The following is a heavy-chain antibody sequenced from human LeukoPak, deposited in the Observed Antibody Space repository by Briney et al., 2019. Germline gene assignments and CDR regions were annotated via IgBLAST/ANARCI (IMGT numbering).Heavy chain of an antibody. V-gene: IGHV3-23*01. CDR1: GFTFSTYA. CDR2: ISGSGGST. Sequence: GGSLRLSCAASGFTFSTYAMSWVRQAPGKGLEWVSAISGSGGSTYYADSVKGRFTISRDNSKNTLYLQMNSLRAEDTALFYCAKVLSGWYNFGSDWDYWGQGTLVTVSS. CDR3: AKVLSGWYNFGSDWDY. D-gene: IGHD6-19*01. J-gene: IGHJ4*02.